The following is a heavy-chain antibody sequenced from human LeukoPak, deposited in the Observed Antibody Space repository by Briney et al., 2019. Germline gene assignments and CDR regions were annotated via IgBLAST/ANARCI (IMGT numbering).Heavy chain of an antibody. CDR2: INPNTGGT. V-gene: IGHV1-2*02. D-gene: IGHD2-8*01. Sequence: ASVKVSCKASGYTFNVYYIHWVRQAPGQGLEWMGWINPNTGGTNFAQNFQGRVTMTRDTSISTAYMELTRLTSDDTAVYFCARDMGVPYYCEYWRQGTLVTVSS. CDR1: GYTFNVYY. CDR3: ARDMGVPYYCEY. J-gene: IGHJ4*02.